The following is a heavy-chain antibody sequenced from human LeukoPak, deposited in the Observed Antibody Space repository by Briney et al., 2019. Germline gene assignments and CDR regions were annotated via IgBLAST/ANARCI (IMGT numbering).Heavy chain of an antibody. D-gene: IGHD3-3*01. V-gene: IGHV4-59*12. CDR1: GGSISTYY. J-gene: IGHJ4*02. CDR3: ARGCVSGGITIFGVVILATTFDY. Sequence: PSETLSLTCTVSGGSISTYYWSWIRQPPGKGLEWIGYIYYSGSTNHNPSLKSRVTISLATSKNQFSLKLSSVTAADTAVYYCARGCVSGGITIFGVVILATTFDYWGQGTLVTVSS. CDR2: IYYSGST.